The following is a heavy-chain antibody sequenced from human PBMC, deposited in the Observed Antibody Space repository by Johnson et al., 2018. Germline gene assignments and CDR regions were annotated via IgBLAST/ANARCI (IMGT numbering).Heavy chain of an antibody. V-gene: IGHV3-74*01. Sequence: VQLQESGGGVVQPGGSRRLSCAASGFTFSGKWMQWVRQAPGKGLVWVSRVSHDGSITNYADSVKGRFTISRDNAKNTLYLQMNSLRAEDTAMYYCARSTILDCAMDVWGQGTTVSVSS. CDR1: GFTFSGKW. J-gene: IGHJ6*02. CDR3: ARSTILDCAMDV. CDR2: VSHDGSIT. D-gene: IGHD3-3*01.